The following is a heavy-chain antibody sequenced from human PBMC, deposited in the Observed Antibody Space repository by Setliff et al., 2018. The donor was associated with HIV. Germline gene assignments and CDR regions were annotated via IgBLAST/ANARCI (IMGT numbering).Heavy chain of an antibody. Sequence: ASVKVSCKASGGTFSSYAISWVRQAPGQGLEWMGWSNPNTGGTKYAQKFQGRVTMTRDTSITTAYMEMTKLTSDDTAVYYCAKNYFDTSGWSAVDYWGQGPLVTVSS. CDR1: GGTFSSYA. CDR3: AKNYFDTSGWSAVDY. D-gene: IGHD3-22*01. V-gene: IGHV1-2*02. J-gene: IGHJ4*02. CDR2: SNPNTGGT.